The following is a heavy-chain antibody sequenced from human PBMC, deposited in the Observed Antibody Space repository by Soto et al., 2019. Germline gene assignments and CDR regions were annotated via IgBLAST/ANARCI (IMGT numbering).Heavy chain of an antibody. J-gene: IGHJ4*02. CDR3: ARSYCLTSGKTFYFHD. CDR2: IQYSGNT. V-gene: IGHV4-59*01. CDR1: GGSITTYY. Sequence: SETLSLTCIVSGGSITTYYWSWIRQPPGTGLEWIGYIQYSGNTNYNPSLKSRVTISVDTSKNQFSLGLSSVTAADTALYYCARSYCLTSGKTFYFHDWAQGTRVTVS. D-gene: IGHD3-10*01.